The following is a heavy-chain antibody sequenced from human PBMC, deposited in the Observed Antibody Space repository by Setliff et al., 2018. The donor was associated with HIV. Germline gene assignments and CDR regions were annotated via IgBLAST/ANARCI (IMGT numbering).Heavy chain of an antibody. CDR2: ISHSGGTI. J-gene: IGHJ4*02. V-gene: IGHV3-11*01. CDR1: GFTLRDHH. CDR3: ASGALLPTIDY. D-gene: IGHD3-10*01. Sequence: LRLSCAASGFTLRDHHMNWIRQAPGKGLEWVSYISHSGGTIKYGDSVRGRFTISRDIAKSSLYLQLDSLSVEDTAVYYCASGALLPTIDYWGRGTLVTVSS.